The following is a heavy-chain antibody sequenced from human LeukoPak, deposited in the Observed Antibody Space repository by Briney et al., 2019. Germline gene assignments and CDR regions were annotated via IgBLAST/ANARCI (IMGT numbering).Heavy chain of an antibody. CDR1: GGSISSGSYY. CDR2: IYTSGST. J-gene: IGHJ4*02. V-gene: IGHV4-61*02. CDR3: ARGHLFDGDY. D-gene: IGHD5-24*01. Sequence: SETLSLTCTVSGGSISSGSYYWSWIRQPAGKGLEWIGRIYTSGSTNYNPSRKSRVTISVDTSKNQFSLKLSSVTAADTAVYYCARGHLFDGDYWGQGTLVTVSS.